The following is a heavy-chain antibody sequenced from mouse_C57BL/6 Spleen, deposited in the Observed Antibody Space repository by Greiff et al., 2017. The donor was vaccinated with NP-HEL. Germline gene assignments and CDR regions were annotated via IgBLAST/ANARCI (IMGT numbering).Heavy chain of an antibody. D-gene: IGHD1-1*01. Sequence: VQLQQPGAELVRPGSSVKLSCKASGYTFTSYWMDWVKQRPGQGLEWIGNIYPSDSETHYNQKFKDKATLTVDKSSSTAYMQLSSLTSEDSAVYYCARRDYGSSYGAMDYWGQGTSVTVSS. V-gene: IGHV1-61*01. CDR2: IYPSDSET. CDR3: ARRDYGSSYGAMDY. CDR1: GYTFTSYW. J-gene: IGHJ4*01.